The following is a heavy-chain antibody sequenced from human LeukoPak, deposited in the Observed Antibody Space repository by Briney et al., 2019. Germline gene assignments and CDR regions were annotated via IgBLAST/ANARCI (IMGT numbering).Heavy chain of an antibody. D-gene: IGHD1-1*01. CDR2: INHSGST. V-gene: IGHV4-34*01. CDR3: ARVGTPYNTLKHWFDP. CDR1: GGSFSGYY. Sequence: PSETLSLTCAVYGGSFSGYYWSWIRQPPGKGLEWIGEINHSGSTNYNPSLKSRVTISVDTSKNQFSLKLSSVTAADTAVYYCARVGTPYNTLKHWFDPWGQGTLVTVSS. J-gene: IGHJ5*02.